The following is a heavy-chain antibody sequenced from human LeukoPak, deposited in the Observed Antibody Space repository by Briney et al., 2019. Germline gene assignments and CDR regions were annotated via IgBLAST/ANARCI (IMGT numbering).Heavy chain of an antibody. CDR1: GFTFSSYG. D-gene: IGHD5-18*01. Sequence: GGSLRLSCAASGFTFSSYGMPWVRQAPGKGLEWVAVISYDGSNKYYADSVKGRFTISRDNSKNTLYLQMNSLRAEDTAVYYCAKVDTASPFDYWGQGTLVTVSS. CDR2: ISYDGSNK. J-gene: IGHJ4*02. CDR3: AKVDTASPFDY. V-gene: IGHV3-30*18.